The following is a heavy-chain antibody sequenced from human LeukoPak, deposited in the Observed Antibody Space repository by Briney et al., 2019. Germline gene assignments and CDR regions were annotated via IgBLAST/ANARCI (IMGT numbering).Heavy chain of an antibody. CDR1: GDSITTTNYY. J-gene: IGHJ3*02. CDR2: IFYSGST. D-gene: IGHD3-22*01. Sequence: SETLSLTCTVSGDSITTTNYYWGWIRQPPGKGLEWIGNIFYSGSTYYSPSLKSRVTISLDTSRNQFSLKLSSVTAADTAVYYCARLGLDYYDSSGYYDDAFDIWGQGTMVTVSS. V-gene: IGHV4-39*07. CDR3: ARLGLDYYDSSGYYDDAFDI.